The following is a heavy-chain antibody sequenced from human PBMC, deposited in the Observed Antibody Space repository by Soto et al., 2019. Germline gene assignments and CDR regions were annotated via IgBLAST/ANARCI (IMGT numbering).Heavy chain of an antibody. CDR3: AGVYYGGNSVNNY. V-gene: IGHV3-30-3*01. CDR1: VFTRSSFA. CDR2: TSYDGSNK. Sequence: WGSLRLSCSGSVFTRSSFAMSWFRQAPGKGLEWVAATSYDGSNKYYADSVKGRFIISRDNSKNTLDLLLNTLRAEDTAVYYCAGVYYGGNSVNNYWGQGTPVTVSS. D-gene: IGHD2-8*01. J-gene: IGHJ4*02.